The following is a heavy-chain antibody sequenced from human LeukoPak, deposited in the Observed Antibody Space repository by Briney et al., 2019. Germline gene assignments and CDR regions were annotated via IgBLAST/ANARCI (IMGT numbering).Heavy chain of an antibody. CDR1: GYTFGTSW. Sequence: GESLKISCKASGYTFGTSWIAWVRQMPGKGLELMGVIHPVDSDTRYSPSFEGQVTISTDRSVNTAFLHWSSLKASDTAMYYCARHFKPAAMYNWFDPWGQGTLVTVSS. V-gene: IGHV5-51*01. J-gene: IGHJ5*02. CDR3: ARHFKPAAMYNWFDP. CDR2: IHPVDSDT. D-gene: IGHD2-2*01.